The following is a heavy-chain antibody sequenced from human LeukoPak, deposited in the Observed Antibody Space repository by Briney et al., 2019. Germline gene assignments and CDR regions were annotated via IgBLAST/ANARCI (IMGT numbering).Heavy chain of an antibody. CDR1: GFSFSSYG. D-gene: IGHD2-15*01. V-gene: IGHV3-30*02. Sequence: GGSLRLSCAGSGFSFSSYGMHWVRQAPGKGLEWVAFIRYDGSNKYYADSVKGRFTISRDNSKNTLYLQMNSLRAEDTAVYYCAKSDCSGGSCPPDYWGQGTLVTVSS. CDR2: IRYDGSNK. CDR3: AKSDCSGGSCPPDY. J-gene: IGHJ4*02.